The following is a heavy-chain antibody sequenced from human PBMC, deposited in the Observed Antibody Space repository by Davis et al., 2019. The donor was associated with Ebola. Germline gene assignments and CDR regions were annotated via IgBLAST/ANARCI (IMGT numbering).Heavy chain of an antibody. D-gene: IGHD6-6*01. J-gene: IGHJ4*02. CDR1: GFTFREYG. CDR2: IFFDGSET. CDR3: VRDFFEFSSSSFSDS. V-gene: IGHV3-30*03. Sequence: GESLKISCAASGFTFREYGMHWVRQAPGKGPEWLTYIFFDGSETFYADSVKGRFTISRDNSKNTLYLQMGRLRSDDTAMYYCVRDFFEFSSSSFSDSWGQGTLVTVSS.